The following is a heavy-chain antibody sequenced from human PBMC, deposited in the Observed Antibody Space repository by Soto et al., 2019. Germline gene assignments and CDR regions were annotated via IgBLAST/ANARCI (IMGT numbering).Heavy chain of an antibody. V-gene: IGHV2-5*02. CDR1: GFSLSSRGVG. D-gene: IGHD6-19*01. CDR3: AHYSSGRLGFDY. CDR2: IYWADDK. J-gene: IGHJ4*02. Sequence: QITLKESGPTLVKPTQTLTLTCTFSGFSLSSRGVGVGWIRQPPGEALEWLALIYWADDKRYSQALKSRPTITKNTSKNQVVPTMANMYPVDTATYYCAHYSSGRLGFDYWGEGTLVTVSS.